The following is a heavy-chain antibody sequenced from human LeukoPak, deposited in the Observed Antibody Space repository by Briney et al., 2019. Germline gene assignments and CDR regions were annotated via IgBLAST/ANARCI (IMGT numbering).Heavy chain of an antibody. V-gene: IGHV3-66*01. Sequence: GGSLRLSCAASGFTVSSNYMSWVRQAPGKGLEWVSVIYSGGSTYYADSVKGRFTISRDNSKNTLYLQMNSLRAEDTAVYYCARGAYRNPNFYDILTGYSYWGQGTLVTVSS. CDR1: GFTVSSNY. CDR2: IYSGGST. CDR3: ARGAYRNPNFYDILTGYSY. J-gene: IGHJ4*02. D-gene: IGHD3-9*01.